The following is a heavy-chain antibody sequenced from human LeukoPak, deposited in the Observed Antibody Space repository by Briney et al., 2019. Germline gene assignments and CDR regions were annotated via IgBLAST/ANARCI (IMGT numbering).Heavy chain of an antibody. D-gene: IGHD3-10*01. CDR2: ISAYNGNT. V-gene: IGHV1-18*01. Sequence: ASVKVSCKASGYTFTSYGISWVRQAPGQGLEWMGWISAYNGNTNYAQKLQGRVTMTTDTSTSTAYMELRSLRSDDTAVYYCARDGGITMVRGVPDYWGQGTLVTVSS. J-gene: IGHJ4*02. CDR1: GYTFTSYG. CDR3: ARDGGITMVRGVPDY.